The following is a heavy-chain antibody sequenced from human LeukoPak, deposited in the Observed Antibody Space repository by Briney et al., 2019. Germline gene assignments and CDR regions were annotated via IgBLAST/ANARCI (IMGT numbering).Heavy chain of an antibody. CDR2: IIPILGIA. CDR1: GYTFTSYG. Sequence: SVKVSCKASGYTFTSYGISWVRQAPGQGLEWMGRIIPILGIANYAQKFQGRVTITADKSTSTAYMELNSLRAEDTAVYYCARDLTILGGYWGQGTLVTVSS. V-gene: IGHV1-69*04. D-gene: IGHD3-9*01. CDR3: ARDLTILGGY. J-gene: IGHJ4*02.